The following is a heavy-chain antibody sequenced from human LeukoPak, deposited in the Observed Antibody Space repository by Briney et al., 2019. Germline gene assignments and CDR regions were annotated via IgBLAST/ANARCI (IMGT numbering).Heavy chain of an antibody. J-gene: IGHJ4*02. Sequence: PGGSLGLSCAASGFTFSSYSMNWVRQTPGKGLEWVSSISSSSSYIYYADSVKGRFTISRDNAKNSLYLQMNSLRAEDTAVYYCARADYDSSGYYYSPFDYWGQGTLVTVSS. CDR1: GFTFSSYS. CDR2: ISSSSSYI. CDR3: ARADYDSSGYYYSPFDY. D-gene: IGHD3-22*01. V-gene: IGHV3-21*01.